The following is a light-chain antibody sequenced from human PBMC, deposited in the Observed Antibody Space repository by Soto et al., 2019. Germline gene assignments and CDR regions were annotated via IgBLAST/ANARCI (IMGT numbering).Light chain of an antibody. CDR1: QDISTY. V-gene: IGKV1-33*01. J-gene: IGKJ2*01. CDR2: DAS. Sequence: QMTQSPSTLSVSLGDRVTITCQASQDISTYLSWYENKPGKATKVLIYDASNLETGVTSRFSGSGSGTDFILSISSLQHEDIATYYCQQYENLPYTFGQGTKLDI. CDR3: QQYENLPYT.